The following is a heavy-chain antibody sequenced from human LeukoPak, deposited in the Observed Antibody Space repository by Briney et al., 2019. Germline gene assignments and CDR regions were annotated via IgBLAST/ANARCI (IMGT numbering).Heavy chain of an antibody. CDR2: INHSGST. V-gene: IGHV4-34*01. D-gene: IGHD4-17*01. CDR1: GRSFSGYY. J-gene: IGHJ5*02. CDR3: ARAHYVSIWFDP. Sequence: SETLSLTCAVYGRSFSGYYWSWIRQPPGKGLEWIGEINHSGSTNYNPSLKSRATISVDTSKNQFSLKLSSVTAADTAVYYCARAHYVSIWFDPWGQGTLVTVSS.